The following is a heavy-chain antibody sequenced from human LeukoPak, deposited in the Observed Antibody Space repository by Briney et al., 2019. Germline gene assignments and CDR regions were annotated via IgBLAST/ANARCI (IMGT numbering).Heavy chain of an antibody. CDR2: INHSGST. CDR3: AREYYDFWSGYCHFDY. D-gene: IGHD3-3*01. J-gene: IGHJ4*02. CDR1: GGSFSGYY. Sequence: SETLSLTCAVYGGSFSGYYWSWIRQPPGKGLEWIGEINHSGSTNYNPSLKSRVTISVGTSKNQFSLKLSSVTAADTAVYYCAREYYDFWSGYCHFDYWGQGTLVTVSS. V-gene: IGHV4-34*01.